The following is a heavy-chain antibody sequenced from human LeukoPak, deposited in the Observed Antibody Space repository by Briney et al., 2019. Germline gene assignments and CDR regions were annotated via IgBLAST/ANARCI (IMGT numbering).Heavy chain of an antibody. CDR3: ARGLGYTYGTDLFAY. V-gene: IGHV3-72*01. J-gene: IGHJ4*02. CDR1: GFTFSSYG. CDR2: IRKKVDSDTT. D-gene: IGHD5-18*01. Sequence: PGGSLRLSCAASGFTFSSYGMHWVRQAPGKGPEWVGRIRKKVDSDTTEYAASVKGRFTISRDDSKNLLYLQMNSMKTEDTAVYYCARGLGYTYGTDLFAYCGQGTLVTVSS.